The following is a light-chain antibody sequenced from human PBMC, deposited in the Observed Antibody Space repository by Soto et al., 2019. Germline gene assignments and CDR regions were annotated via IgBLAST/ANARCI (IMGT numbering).Light chain of an antibody. Sequence: IVMTQSPATLSVSPGERATLSCRASHNIYNNIAWYQHRPGQAPRLLIYRASTRATGVPARFSGSGFETEYTLTISSLQSEDFAIYSCLQYHNLWAFGQGTKVDI. J-gene: IGKJ1*01. CDR1: HNIYNN. CDR2: RAS. V-gene: IGKV3-15*01. CDR3: LQYHNLWA.